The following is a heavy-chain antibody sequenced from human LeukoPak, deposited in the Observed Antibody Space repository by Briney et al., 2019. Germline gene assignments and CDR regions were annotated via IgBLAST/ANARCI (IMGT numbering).Heavy chain of an antibody. J-gene: IGHJ4*02. Sequence: ASVKVSCKASGYTFTSYGISWVRQAPGQGLEWMGWIRAYNGNTNYAQKLQGRVTMTTDTYTSTAYMELRSLRSDDTAVYYCARGPYCSGGTCYSQYFDYWGQGTLVTVSS. CDR1: GYTFTSYG. V-gene: IGHV1-18*01. CDR2: IRAYNGNT. CDR3: ARGPYCSGGTCYSQYFDY. D-gene: IGHD2-15*01.